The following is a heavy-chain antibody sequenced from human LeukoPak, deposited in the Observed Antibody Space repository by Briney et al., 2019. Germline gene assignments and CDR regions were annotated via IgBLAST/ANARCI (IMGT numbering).Heavy chain of an antibody. D-gene: IGHD2-2*01. CDR1: GFTFSSYA. CDR2: ISGSGGST. CDR3: AKDCSSTSCYYYYGMDV. J-gene: IGHJ6*02. V-gene: IGHV3-23*01. Sequence: GGSLRLSCAASGFTFSSYAMSWVRQAPGKGLEWVSAISGSGGSTYYADSVKGRFTISRDNSKNTLYLQMNSLRAEDTAVYYCAKDCSSTSCYYYYGMDVWGQGTTVTVSS.